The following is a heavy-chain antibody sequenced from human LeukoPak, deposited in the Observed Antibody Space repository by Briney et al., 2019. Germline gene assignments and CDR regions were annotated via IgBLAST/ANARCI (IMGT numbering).Heavy chain of an antibody. CDR2: TNNDGSNT. D-gene: IGHD2-21*02. CDR1: GFTFSSYR. Sequence: GGSLRLSCAASGFTFSSYRMHWVRQPPGKGPVWVSVTNNDGSNTGYAESVKGRFTISRDNAKNTLYLQMNSLRVEDTAVYYCVRLTVTANSNYWGQGTLVTVSS. V-gene: IGHV3-74*01. J-gene: IGHJ4*02. CDR3: VRLTVTANSNY.